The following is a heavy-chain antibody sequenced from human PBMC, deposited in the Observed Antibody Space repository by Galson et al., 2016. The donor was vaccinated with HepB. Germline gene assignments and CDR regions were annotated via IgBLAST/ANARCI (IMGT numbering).Heavy chain of an antibody. CDR1: GYTFTRCD. Sequence: SVKVSCKASGYTFTRCDINWVRQATGQGPEWLGWMNPDSGRTGSAQKFQGRVTMTRDTSISTAYLELSSLTSEDKGVYFCARGRDYGDNPFDDWGQGTRVACSS. CDR3: ARGRDYGDNPFDD. D-gene: IGHD4-17*01. V-gene: IGHV1-8*01. CDR2: MNPDSGRT. J-gene: IGHJ4*02.